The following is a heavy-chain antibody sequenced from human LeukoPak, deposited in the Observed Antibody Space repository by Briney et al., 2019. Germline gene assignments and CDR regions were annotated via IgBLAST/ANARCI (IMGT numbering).Heavy chain of an antibody. J-gene: IGHJ6*03. CDR3: ARVPVTLDYYYYYYYMDV. CDR2: IKQDGSEK. CDR1: GFTFSSYW. D-gene: IGHD3/OR15-3a*01. V-gene: IGHV3-7*01. Sequence: GGSLRLSCAASGFTFSSYWMSWVRQAPGKGLEWVANIKQDGSEKYYVDSVKGRFTISRDNAKNSLYLQMNSLRAEDTAVYYCARVPVTLDYYYYYYYMDVWGKGTTVTVSS.